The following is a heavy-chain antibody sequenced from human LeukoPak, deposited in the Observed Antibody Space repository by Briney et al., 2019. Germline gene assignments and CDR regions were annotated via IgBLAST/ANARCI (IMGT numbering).Heavy chain of an antibody. CDR1: GFTFSRYA. V-gene: IGHV3-64D*06. CDR2: ISSNGGST. CDR3: VKSGSYYNEPYYFDY. Sequence: VQPGGSLRLSCSASGFTFSRYAMHWVRQAPGKRLEYVSGISSNGGSTYYADSVKGRFTISRDNSKNTLYLQMSSLRAEDTAVYYCVKSGSYYNEPYYFDYWGQGTLVTVSS. D-gene: IGHD3-10*01. J-gene: IGHJ4*02.